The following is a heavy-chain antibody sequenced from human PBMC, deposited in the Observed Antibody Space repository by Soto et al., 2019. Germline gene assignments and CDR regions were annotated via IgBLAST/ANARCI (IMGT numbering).Heavy chain of an antibody. V-gene: IGHV3-23*01. D-gene: IGHD1-26*01. CDR3: AKDLNEWDQTGGTDY. CDR2: ISGSGGST. Sequence: PGGSLRLSCAASGFTFSSYAMSWVRQAPGKGLEWVSAISGSGGSTYYADSVKGRFTISRDNSKNTLYLQMNSLRAEGTAVYYCAKDLNEWDQTGGTDYWGQGTLVTVSS. CDR1: GFTFSSYA. J-gene: IGHJ4*02.